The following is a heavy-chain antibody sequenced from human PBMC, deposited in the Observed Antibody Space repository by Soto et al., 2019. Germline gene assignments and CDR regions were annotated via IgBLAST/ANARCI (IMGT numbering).Heavy chain of an antibody. CDR1: GFTFDDYA. CDR2: ISWNSGSI. CDR3: AQDMYKRPPLWFGEVEFAP. D-gene: IGHD3-10*01. Sequence: EVQLVESGGGLVQPGRSLRLSCAASGFTFDDYAMHWVRQAPGKGLEWVSGISWNSGSIGYADSVKGRFTISRDNAKNSLYLQMNSLRAEDTALYYCAQDMYKRPPLWFGEVEFAPWGQGTLVTVS. V-gene: IGHV3-9*01. J-gene: IGHJ5*02.